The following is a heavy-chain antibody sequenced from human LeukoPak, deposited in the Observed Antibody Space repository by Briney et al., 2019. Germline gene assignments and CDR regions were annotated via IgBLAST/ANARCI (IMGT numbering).Heavy chain of an antibody. V-gene: IGHV4-59*01. J-gene: IGHJ4*02. D-gene: IGHD3-10*01. CDR3: AGYGSRSSYKAFDY. CDR1: GDSISSSY. Sequence: SETLSLTCIVSGDSISSSYWSWIRQSPGKGLEWIGYVHYAESSYYNPSLKSRDTLSVDTSKNQFSLRLSSVTAADTAVYYCAGYGSRSSYKAFDYWGQGTLVTVSS. CDR2: VHYAESS.